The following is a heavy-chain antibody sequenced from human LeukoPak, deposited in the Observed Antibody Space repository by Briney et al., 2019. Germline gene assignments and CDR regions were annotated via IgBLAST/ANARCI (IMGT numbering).Heavy chain of an antibody. CDR1: GFTFSSYA. J-gene: IGHJ4*02. CDR2: ISGSGGST. D-gene: IGHD6-19*01. Sequence: HPGGSLRLSCAASGFTFSSYAMSWVRQAPGKGLEWVPAISGSGGSTYYADSVKGRFTISRDNSKNTLYLQMNSLRAEDTAVYYCAKDKERAVASNGGDYWGQGTLVTVSS. CDR3: AKDKERAVASNGGDY. V-gene: IGHV3-23*01.